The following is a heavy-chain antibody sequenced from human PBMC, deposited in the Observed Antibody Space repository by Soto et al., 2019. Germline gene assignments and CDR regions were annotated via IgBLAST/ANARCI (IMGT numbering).Heavy chain of an antibody. V-gene: IGHV1-24*01. CDR2: FDPEDGET. CDR3: ATGGGYCSSTSCYTKGMDV. CDR1: GYTLTELS. J-gene: IGHJ6*02. D-gene: IGHD2-2*02. Sequence: ASVKVSCKVSGYTLTELSMHWVRQAPGKGLEWMGGFDPEDGETIYAQKFQGRATMTEDTSTDTAYMELSSLRSEDTAVYYCATGGGYCSSTSCYTKGMDVWGQGTTVTVSS.